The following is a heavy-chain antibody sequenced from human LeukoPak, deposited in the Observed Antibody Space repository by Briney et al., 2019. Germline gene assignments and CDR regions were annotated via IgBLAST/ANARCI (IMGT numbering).Heavy chain of an antibody. Sequence: GGCLRLSCVASGFTFSTHAMSWVRLAPGKGLEWVSAIGGNDGTTNYADSVKGRFTISRDNSKDTLYLQMSSLRVEDTATYYCAKRDSSGSYPYYFDYWGQGTLVTVSS. V-gene: IGHV3-23*01. CDR1: GFTFSTHA. J-gene: IGHJ4*02. CDR3: AKRDSSGSYPYYFDY. CDR2: IGGNDGTT. D-gene: IGHD3-22*01.